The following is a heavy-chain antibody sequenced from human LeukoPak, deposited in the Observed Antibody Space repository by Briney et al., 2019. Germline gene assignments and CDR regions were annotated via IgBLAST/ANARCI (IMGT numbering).Heavy chain of an antibody. CDR3: AKGRQEWWTFDALDI. Sequence: PGGSLRLSCAASGFTFSNGMHWVRQAPGKALEWVALISFDGSKKFYADSVKGRFTISRDNSKNTLYLQMNSLIPDDTAVFSCAKGRQEWWTFDALDIWGQGTMVTVSS. CDR2: ISFDGSKK. V-gene: IGHV3-30*18. CDR1: GFTFSNG. D-gene: IGHD2-8*01. J-gene: IGHJ3*02.